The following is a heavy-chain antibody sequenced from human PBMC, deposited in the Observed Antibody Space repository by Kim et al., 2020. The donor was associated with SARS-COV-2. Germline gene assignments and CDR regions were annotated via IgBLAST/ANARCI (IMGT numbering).Heavy chain of an antibody. Sequence: SETLSLTCAVSGGSISSSNWWSWVRQPPGKGLEWIGEIYHSGSTNYNPSLKSRVTISVDKSKNQFSLKLSSVTAADTAVYYCARGVSGSYHYYYGMDVWGQGTTVTVSS. V-gene: IGHV4-4*02. CDR1: GGSISSSNW. J-gene: IGHJ6*02. D-gene: IGHD1-26*01. CDR2: IYHSGST. CDR3: ARGVSGSYHYYYGMDV.